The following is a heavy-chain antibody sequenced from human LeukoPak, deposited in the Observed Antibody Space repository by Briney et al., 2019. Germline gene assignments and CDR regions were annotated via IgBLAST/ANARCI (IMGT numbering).Heavy chain of an antibody. CDR2: ISGSGGST. Sequence: GGSLRLSCAASGFTFSNYGMSWVRQAPGKGLEWVSAISGSGGSTYYADSVKGRFTISRDNSKNTLYLQMNSLRAEDTAVYYCAKVAGYSSGWYMGDWFDPWGQGTLVTVSS. CDR1: GFTFSNYG. V-gene: IGHV3-23*01. J-gene: IGHJ5*02. CDR3: AKVAGYSSGWYMGDWFDP. D-gene: IGHD6-19*01.